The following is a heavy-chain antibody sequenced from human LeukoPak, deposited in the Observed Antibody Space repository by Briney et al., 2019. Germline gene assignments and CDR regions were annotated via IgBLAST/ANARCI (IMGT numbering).Heavy chain of an antibody. CDR1: GVTVSSNY. CDR2: IYSGGST. CDR3: ARGTNRAFDI. J-gene: IGHJ3*02. D-gene: IGHD1-1*01. Sequence: GGSLRLSCAASGVTVSSNYMTWGREAPGKGLEWVSVIYSGGSTYYADSVKGRFTISRDNSKNTLYLQMNSLRVEDTAVYYCARGTNRAFDIWGQGKMVTVSA. V-gene: IGHV3-53*01.